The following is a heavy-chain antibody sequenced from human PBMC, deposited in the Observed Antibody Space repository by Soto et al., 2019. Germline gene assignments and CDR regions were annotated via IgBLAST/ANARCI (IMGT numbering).Heavy chain of an antibody. D-gene: IGHD2-15*01. Sequence: EASVKVSCKASGYTFTGYYMHWVRQAPGQGLEWMGWINPNSGGTNYAQKFQGWVTMTRDTSISTAYMELSRLRSDDTAVYYCARVKLGYCSGGSCATGTNYYGMDVWGQGTTVTVSS. V-gene: IGHV1-2*04. CDR2: INPNSGGT. J-gene: IGHJ6*02. CDR1: GYTFTGYY. CDR3: ARVKLGYCSGGSCATGTNYYGMDV.